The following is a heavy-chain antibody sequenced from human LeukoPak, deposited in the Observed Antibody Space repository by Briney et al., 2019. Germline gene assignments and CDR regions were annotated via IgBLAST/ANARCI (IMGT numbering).Heavy chain of an antibody. CDR1: GYTFTSYD. D-gene: IGHD1-26*01. CDR3: ARELGGSYASDVLDY. J-gene: IGHJ4*02. Sequence: ASVKVSCKASGYTFTSYDINWVRQATGQGLEWMGWMNPSSGNTGYAQKFQGRVTMTRDMPTSTVYMELSSLRSEDTAVYYCARELGGSYASDVLDYWGQGTLVTVSS. CDR2: MNPSSGNT. V-gene: IGHV1-8*01.